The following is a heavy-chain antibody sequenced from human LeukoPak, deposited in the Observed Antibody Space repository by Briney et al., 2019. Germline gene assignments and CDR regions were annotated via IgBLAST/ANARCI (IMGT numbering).Heavy chain of an antibody. D-gene: IGHD6-19*01. CDR1: GFTVSSNY. V-gene: IGHV3-53*04. Sequence: GGSLRLSCAASGFTVSSNYMSWVRQAPGKGLEWVSVIYSGGSTYYADSVKGRFTISRHNSKNTLYLQMNSLRAEDTAVYYCASHYRIAVAGINDYWGQGTLVTVSS. CDR2: IYSGGST. J-gene: IGHJ4*02. CDR3: ASHYRIAVAGINDY.